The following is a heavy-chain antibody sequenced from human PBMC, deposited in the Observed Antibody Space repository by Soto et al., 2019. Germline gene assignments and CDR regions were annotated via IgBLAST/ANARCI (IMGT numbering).Heavy chain of an antibody. V-gene: IGHV1-18*01. D-gene: IGHD2-2*01. CDR3: ARDHLVVVPAATGNNWYDP. J-gene: IGHJ5*02. CDR2: ISAYNGNT. CDR1: GYTFTSYG. Sequence: QVQLVQSGAEVKKPGASVKVSCKASGYTFTSYGIIWVRQAPGQGLEWMGWISAYNGNTNYAQKLQGRVTMTTDTSTSTAYMELRSLRSDDTAVYYCARDHLVVVPAATGNNWYDPWGQGTLVTVSS.